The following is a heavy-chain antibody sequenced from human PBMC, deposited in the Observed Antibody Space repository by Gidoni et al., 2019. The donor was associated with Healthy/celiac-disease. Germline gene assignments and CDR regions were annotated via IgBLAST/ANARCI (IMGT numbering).Heavy chain of an antibody. CDR3: AKDIEGGSGVALANAFDI. Sequence: EVQLVESGGGLVQPGRSLRLSCAASGFTLDDYAMHWVRQAPGKGLEWVSGISWNSGSIGYADSVKGRFTISRDNAKNSLYLQMNSLRAEDTALYHCAKDIEGGSGVALANAFDIWGQGTMVTVSS. CDR1: GFTLDDYA. CDR2: ISWNSGSI. D-gene: IGHD3-3*01. J-gene: IGHJ3*02. V-gene: IGHV3-9*01.